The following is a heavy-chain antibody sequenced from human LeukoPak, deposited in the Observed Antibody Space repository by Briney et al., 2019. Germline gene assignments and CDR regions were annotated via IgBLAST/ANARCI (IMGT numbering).Heavy chain of an antibody. V-gene: IGHV3-30*03. J-gene: IGHJ4*02. D-gene: IGHD3-10*01. CDR2: ISEDGSRK. CDR1: GFTFSSSG. Sequence: GGSLRLSCTASGFTFSSSGMHWVRQAPGKGREWAAVISEDGSRKYYADSVRGRFTISRDNSRNILYLQMTRLRAEDTAVYYCARDFRNGGLDYWGQGTLVTVSS. CDR3: ARDFRNGGLDY.